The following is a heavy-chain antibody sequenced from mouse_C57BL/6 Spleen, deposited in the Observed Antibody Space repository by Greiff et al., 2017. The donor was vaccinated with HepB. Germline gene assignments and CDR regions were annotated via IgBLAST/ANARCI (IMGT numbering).Heavy chain of an antibody. CDR2: IYPGDGDT. CDR1: GYAFSSSW. J-gene: IGHJ1*03. D-gene: IGHD2-4*01. CDR3: ARSFYYDYDWYFDV. Sequence: QVQLQQSGPELVKPGASVKISCKASGYAFSSSWMNWVKQRPGKGLEWIGRIYPGDGDTNYNGKFKGKATLTADKSSSTAYMQLSSLTSEDSAVYFCARSFYYDYDWYFDVWGTGTTVTVSS. V-gene: IGHV1-82*01.